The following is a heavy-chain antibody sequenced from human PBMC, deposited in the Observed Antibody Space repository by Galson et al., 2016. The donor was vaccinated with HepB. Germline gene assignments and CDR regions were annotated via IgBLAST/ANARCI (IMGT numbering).Heavy chain of an antibody. Sequence: QSGAEVKKPGESLKISCQGSGYKFTSYWIGWVRQVPGKGLEWMGTIDPGDSDTRYSPSFQGQVTISVDKSPRTAYLQWSSLKAPDSAMYYCARHELHSNSWYMDSWGQGTLVTVSS. CDR3: ARHELHSNSWYMDS. CDR2: IDPGDSDT. J-gene: IGHJ4*02. D-gene: IGHD6-13*01. CDR1: GYKFTSYW. V-gene: IGHV5-51*01.